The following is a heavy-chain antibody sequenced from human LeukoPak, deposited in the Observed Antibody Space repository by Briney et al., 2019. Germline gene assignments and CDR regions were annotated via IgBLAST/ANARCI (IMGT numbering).Heavy chain of an antibody. Sequence: ASVKVSCKASGYTFTNYDINWVRQAIGQGLEWMGWMNPNSGNTGLAQKFQDRVTLTRNTSISTAYMELSSLRSEDTAVYYCARMNYYDSSGEDNWFDPWGQGTLVTVSS. J-gene: IGHJ5*02. CDR1: GYTFTNYD. V-gene: IGHV1-8*01. CDR3: ARMNYYDSSGEDNWFDP. D-gene: IGHD3-22*01. CDR2: MNPNSGNT.